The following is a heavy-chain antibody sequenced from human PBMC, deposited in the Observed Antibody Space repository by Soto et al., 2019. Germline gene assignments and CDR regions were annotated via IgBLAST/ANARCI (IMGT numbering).Heavy chain of an antibody. D-gene: IGHD3-16*01. CDR1: GGTFSSYA. J-gene: IGHJ6*02. CDR3: ARDHYYDYVEPSASYYYGMDV. Sequence: QVQLVQSGAEVKKPGSSVKVSCKASGGTFSSYAISWVRQAPGQGLEWMGGIIPIFGTANYAQKFQGRVTITADESTSTAYMELSSLRSEDTAVYYCARDHYYDYVEPSASYYYGMDVWGQGTTVTVSS. CDR2: IIPIFGTA. V-gene: IGHV1-69*01.